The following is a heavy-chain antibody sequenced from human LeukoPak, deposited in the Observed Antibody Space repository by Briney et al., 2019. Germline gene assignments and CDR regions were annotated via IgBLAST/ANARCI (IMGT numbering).Heavy chain of an antibody. CDR1: GYTLTELS. V-gene: IGHV1-24*01. D-gene: IGHD2-15*01. CDR2: FDPEDGET. CDR3: AAGYCSGGSCYSFHDAFDI. Sequence: AASVKVSFKVSGYTLTELSMHWVRQAPGKGLEWMGGFDPEDGETIYAQKFQGRVTMTEDTSTDTAYMELSSLRSEDTAVYYCAAGYCSGGSCYSFHDAFDIWGQGTMVTVSS. J-gene: IGHJ3*02.